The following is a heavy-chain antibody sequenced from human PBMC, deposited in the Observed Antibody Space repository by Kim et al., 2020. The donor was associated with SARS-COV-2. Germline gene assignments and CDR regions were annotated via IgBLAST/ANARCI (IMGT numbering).Heavy chain of an antibody. Sequence: GGSLRLSCAASGFTFDDYAMHWVRQAPGKGLEWVSGISWNSGSIGYADSVKGRFTISRDNAKNSLYLQMNSLRAEDTALYYCAKSGGGWYPDYWGQGTLVTVSS. J-gene: IGHJ4*02. V-gene: IGHV3-9*01. D-gene: IGHD6-19*01. CDR2: ISWNSGSI. CDR3: AKSGGGWYPDY. CDR1: GFTFDDYA.